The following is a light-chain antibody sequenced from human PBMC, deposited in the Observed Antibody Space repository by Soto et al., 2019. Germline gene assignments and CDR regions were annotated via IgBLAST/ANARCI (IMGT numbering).Light chain of an antibody. CDR1: QSVSSSY. CDR3: QQRSNWFLT. J-gene: IGKJ4*01. CDR2: GAS. Sequence: ETVLAQSPGTLSLSPGERATLSCSASQSVSSSYLAWYQQKPGQAPRLLIYGASSRATGIPARFSGSGSGKDFTLTISSLEPEDFAVYYCQQRSNWFLTFGGGTKVDI. V-gene: IGKV3D-20*02.